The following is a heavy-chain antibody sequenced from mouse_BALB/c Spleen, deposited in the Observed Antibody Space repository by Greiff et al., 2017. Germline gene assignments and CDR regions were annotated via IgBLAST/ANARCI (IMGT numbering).Heavy chain of an antibody. J-gene: IGHJ4*01. CDR2: ISNGGGST. V-gene: IGHV5-12-2*01. Sequence: EVKVVESGGGLVQPGGSLKLSCAASGFTFSSYTMSWVRQTPEKRLEWVAYISNGGGSTYYPDTVKGRFTISRDNARNTLFLQMTSLRSEDTAMYYCARSHYGSSWGYAMDYWGQGTSVTVSS. D-gene: IGHD1-1*01. CDR1: GFTFSSYT. CDR3: ARSHYGSSWGYAMDY.